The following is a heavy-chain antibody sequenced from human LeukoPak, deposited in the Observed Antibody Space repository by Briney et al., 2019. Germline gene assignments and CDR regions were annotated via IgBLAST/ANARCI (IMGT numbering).Heavy chain of an antibody. J-gene: IGHJ6*03. Sequence: SETLSLTCAVSESSISSGFYWAWTPQPPGKGLEWIRSIQHSGSTYSNPPLKSRVSTSVDPPKKQFSLQLSSVTHADPAVYYCARDRAHPGLGTYGDDFYYMHVWGKGTTVPVSS. CDR1: ESSISSGFY. D-gene: IGHD3-10*01. CDR2: IQHSGST. CDR3: ARDRAHPGLGTYGDDFYYMHV. V-gene: IGHV4-38-2*02.